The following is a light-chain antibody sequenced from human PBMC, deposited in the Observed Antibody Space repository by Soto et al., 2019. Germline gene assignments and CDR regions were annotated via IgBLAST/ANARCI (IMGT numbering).Light chain of an antibody. Sequence: QAVVTQEPSLTVSPGGTVTLTCGSSTGAVTSGHYPYWFQQKPGQAPRTLIYDTSNKHSWTPARFSGSLLGGKAALTLSGAQPEDEAEYYCLLSGVFGGGTKVTVL. CDR3: LLSGV. CDR2: DTS. J-gene: IGLJ2*01. V-gene: IGLV7-46*01. CDR1: TGAVTSGHY.